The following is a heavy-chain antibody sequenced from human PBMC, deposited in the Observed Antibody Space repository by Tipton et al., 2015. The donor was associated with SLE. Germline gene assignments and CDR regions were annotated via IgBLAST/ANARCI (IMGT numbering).Heavy chain of an antibody. J-gene: IGHJ4*02. D-gene: IGHD3-10*01. CDR1: GDSVSNYNYY. V-gene: IGHV4-61*10. CDR2: IYSSGTT. CDR3: ASGFGELLIPQY. Sequence: TLSLTCTVSGDSVSNYNYYWSWIRQSAGKGLEWIGRIYSSGTTNYNPSLKSRVTISVDTSKKQFSLKLSSVTAADTAVYYCASGFGELLIPQYWGQGALVTVSS.